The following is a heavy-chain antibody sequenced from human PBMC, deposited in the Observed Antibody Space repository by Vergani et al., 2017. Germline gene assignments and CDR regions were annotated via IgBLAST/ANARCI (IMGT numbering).Heavy chain of an antibody. CDR3: ARLPCQQAVDN. CDR1: GYSISSGYY. V-gene: IGHV4-38-2*01. Sequence: QVQLQESGPGLVKPSETLSLTCSVSGYSISSGYYWGGIRQSPGRGLEWIGNIFRNGSTHHNPSNKRRITISVDTYKNHFSLKLTSVTAADAAVYCCARLPCQQAVDNWGQGTLVTVAS. D-gene: IGHD6-13*01. CDR2: IFRNGST. J-gene: IGHJ4*02.